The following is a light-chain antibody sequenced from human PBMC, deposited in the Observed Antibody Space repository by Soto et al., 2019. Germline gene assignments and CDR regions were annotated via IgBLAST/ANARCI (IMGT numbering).Light chain of an antibody. J-gene: IGKJ3*01. CDR1: QSVSSSY. CDR3: QQYGSSPVT. CDR2: GAS. V-gene: IGKV3-20*01. Sequence: EIVLTQSPGTLSLSPGERATLSCRASQSVSSSYLAWYQQKPGQAPRLLVYGASSRATGIPDRFSGSGSGKDFTLTISRLEPEDCAGYYCQQYGSSPVTFGPGTKVDIK.